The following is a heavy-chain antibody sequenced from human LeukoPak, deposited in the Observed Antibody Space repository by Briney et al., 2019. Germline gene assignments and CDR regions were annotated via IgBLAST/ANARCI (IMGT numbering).Heavy chain of an antibody. CDR3: ARGRLGNEGSSYNRFDP. Sequence: SETLSLTCAVYGGSFSGYYWSWIRQPPGKGLEWIGEINHSGSTNYNPSLKSRVTISVDTSKNQFSLKLSSVTAADTAVYYCARGRLGNEGSSYNRFDPWGQGALVTVSS. CDR2: INHSGST. CDR1: GGSFSGYY. V-gene: IGHV4-34*01. J-gene: IGHJ5*02. D-gene: IGHD1-1*01.